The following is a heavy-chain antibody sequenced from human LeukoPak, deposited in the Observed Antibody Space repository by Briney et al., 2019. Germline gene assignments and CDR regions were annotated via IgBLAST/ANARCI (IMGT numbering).Heavy chain of an antibody. CDR1: GFTFSSYW. Sequence: GGSLRLSCAASGFTFSSYWMSWVRQAPGKGLEWVSNIKQDGREKYYVDSVKGRFTISRDNAKNSLYLQMNSVRAEDTAVYYCARDKLVGAIAFDIWGQGTMVTVSS. CDR3: ARDKLVGAIAFDI. J-gene: IGHJ3*02. D-gene: IGHD1-26*01. CDR2: IKQDGREK. V-gene: IGHV3-7*01.